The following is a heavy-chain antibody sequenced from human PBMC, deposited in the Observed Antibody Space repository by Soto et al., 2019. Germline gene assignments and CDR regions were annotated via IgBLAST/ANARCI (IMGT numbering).Heavy chain of an antibody. CDR3: ARSYGDDHWYFDR. D-gene: IGHD4-17*01. CDR2: ISSSSGTI. J-gene: IGHJ2*01. Sequence: EVQLVESGGGLVQPGGSLRLSCAASGFTFSSYSMNWVRQAPGKGLEWVSYISSSSGTIYHADSVKGRFTISRDNAKNALCLQMISLRDEDTGVYYCARSYGDDHWYFDRWGRGTLVTVSS. V-gene: IGHV3-48*02. CDR1: GFTFSSYS.